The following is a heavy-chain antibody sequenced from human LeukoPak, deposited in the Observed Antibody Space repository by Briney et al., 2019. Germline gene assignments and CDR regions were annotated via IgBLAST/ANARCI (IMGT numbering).Heavy chain of an antibody. CDR3: ARTGPLYYDILTGYQVFDY. CDR1: GFTFSSYW. Sequence: GGSLRLSCAASGFTFSSYWMHWVRQAPGKGLVWVGRINSDGSGTRYADSVKGRFTIARDNSKNTLYLQMNSLRAEDTAVYYCARTGPLYYDILTGYQVFDYWGQGTLVTVSS. V-gene: IGHV3-74*01. CDR2: INSDGSGT. D-gene: IGHD3-9*01. J-gene: IGHJ4*02.